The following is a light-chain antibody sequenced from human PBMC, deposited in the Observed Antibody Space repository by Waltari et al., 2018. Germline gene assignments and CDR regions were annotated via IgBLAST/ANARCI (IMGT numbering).Light chain of an antibody. CDR1: QSIESW. V-gene: IGKV1-5*03. CDR2: KAS. Sequence: DVQMTQSPSTLSASVGVRVTITCRASQSIESWLAWYQQKPGRAPKLLIYKASTLQSGVPSRFSGSESGTEFSLTISSLQPDDFATYYCQQYNKYPLTFGGGTKVEI. CDR3: QQYNKYPLT. J-gene: IGKJ4*01.